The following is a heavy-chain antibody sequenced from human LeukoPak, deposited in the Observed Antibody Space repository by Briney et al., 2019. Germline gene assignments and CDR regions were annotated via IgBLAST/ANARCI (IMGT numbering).Heavy chain of an antibody. V-gene: IGHV5-51*01. D-gene: IGHD2-15*01. CDR3: ASPVVVAARGRGAFDI. Sequence: GESLKISCQGSGYSFTSYWIGWVRQMPGKGLEWMGIIYPGDSDTRYSPSLQGQVTISADKSISTAYLQWSSLKASDTAMYYCASPVVVAARGRGAFDIWGQGTMVTVSS. CDR1: GYSFTSYW. CDR2: IYPGDSDT. J-gene: IGHJ3*02.